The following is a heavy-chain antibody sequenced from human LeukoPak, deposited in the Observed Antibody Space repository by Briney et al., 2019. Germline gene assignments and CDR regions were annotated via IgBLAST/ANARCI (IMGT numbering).Heavy chain of an antibody. CDR2: INAGNGNT. D-gene: IGHD3-10*01. V-gene: IGHV1-3*03. J-gene: IGHJ3*02. Sequence: GASVKVSCKASGGTFSSYIITWVRQAPGQRLEWMGWINAGNGNTKYSQEFQGRVTMTEDTSTDTAYMELSSLRSEDTAVYYCATYVRRPTSIMVRDKESAFDIWGQGTMVTVSS. CDR1: GGTFSSYI. CDR3: ATYVRRPTSIMVRDKESAFDI.